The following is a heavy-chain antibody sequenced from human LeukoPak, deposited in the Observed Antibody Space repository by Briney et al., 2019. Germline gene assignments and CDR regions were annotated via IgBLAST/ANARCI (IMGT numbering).Heavy chain of an antibody. V-gene: IGHV4-39*01. D-gene: IGHD1-1*01. CDR2: IYYSGST. CDR1: GGSISSSSYY. Sequence: PSETLSLTCTVSGGSISSSSYYWGWIRQPPGKGLEWIGSIYYSGSTYYNPSLKSRVTISVDTSKNQFPLKLSSVTAADTAVYYCARPASWNYDYYYYMDVWGKGTTVTVSS. J-gene: IGHJ6*03. CDR3: ARPASWNYDYYYYMDV.